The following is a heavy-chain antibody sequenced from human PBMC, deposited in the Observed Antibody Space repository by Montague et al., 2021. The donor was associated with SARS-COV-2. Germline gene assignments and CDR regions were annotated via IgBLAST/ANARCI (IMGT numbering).Heavy chain of an antibody. Sequence: SETLSLTCSVSGDSVNRNYWSWVRQPPGKGLEWLGYIFYSGSTYNPSLNSRVTMSLDTSKNHFSLNLISVTAADTAVYYCAKASRGYGGDFDSLGQGTLVIVSS. CDR2: IFYSGST. V-gene: IGHV4-59*02. J-gene: IGHJ4*02. CDR3: AKASRGYGGDFDS. D-gene: IGHD4-23*01. CDR1: GDSVNRNY.